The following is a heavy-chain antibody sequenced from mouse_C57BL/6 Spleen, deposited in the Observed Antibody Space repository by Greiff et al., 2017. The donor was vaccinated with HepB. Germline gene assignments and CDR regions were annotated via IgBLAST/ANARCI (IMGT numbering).Heavy chain of an antibody. J-gene: IGHJ2*01. V-gene: IGHV3-6*01. Sequence: EVKLMESGPGLVKPSQSLSLTCSVTGYSITSGYYWNWIRQFPGNKLEWMGYISYDGSNNYNPSLKNRISITRDTSKNQFFLKLNSVTTEDTATYYCASYYYGSSYYWGQGTTLTVSS. D-gene: IGHD1-1*01. CDR2: ISYDGSN. CDR1: GYSITSGYY. CDR3: ASYYYGSSYY.